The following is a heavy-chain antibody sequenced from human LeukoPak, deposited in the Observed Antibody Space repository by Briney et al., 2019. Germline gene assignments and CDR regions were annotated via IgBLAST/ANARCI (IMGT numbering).Heavy chain of an antibody. Sequence: SETLSLTCAVSGYFSTAYYWGWIRQPPGKGLEWIASIRHDGHTYYNPSLKSRVTISVDTSKNQFSLKLSSVTAADTAVYYCARVVYSGYDFRGAMDVWGKGTTVTVSS. CDR2: IRHDGHT. D-gene: IGHD5-12*01. CDR1: GYFSTAYY. J-gene: IGHJ6*03. CDR3: ARVVYSGYDFRGAMDV. V-gene: IGHV4-38-2*01.